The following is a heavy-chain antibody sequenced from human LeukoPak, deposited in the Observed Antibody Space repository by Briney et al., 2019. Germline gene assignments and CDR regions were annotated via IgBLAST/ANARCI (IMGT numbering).Heavy chain of an antibody. D-gene: IGHD3-16*02. V-gene: IGHV4-39*07. CDR1: GGSISSSSYY. Sequence: PSETLSLTCTVSGGSISSSSYYWGWIRQPPGKGLEWIGSIYYSGSTYYNPSLKSRVTISVDTSKNQFSLKLSSVTAADTAVYYCASHWGPYYDYVWGSYRPFDYWGQGILVTVSS. J-gene: IGHJ4*02. CDR2: IYYSGST. CDR3: ASHWGPYYDYVWGSYRPFDY.